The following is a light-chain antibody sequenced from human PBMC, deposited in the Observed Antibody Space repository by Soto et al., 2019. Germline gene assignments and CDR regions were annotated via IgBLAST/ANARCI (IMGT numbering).Light chain of an antibody. Sequence: EIVLTQSPATLSSFPGDRVTLSCRASQYINTRLAWYQHRPGQAPRLLIYQTSIRAAGIPARFSASGTGTDVTITISDVQPEDFEVYYCHQRQSWPRTFGQGTKVDIK. CDR3: HQRQSWPRT. V-gene: IGKV3-11*01. CDR2: QTS. CDR1: QYINTR. J-gene: IGKJ1*01.